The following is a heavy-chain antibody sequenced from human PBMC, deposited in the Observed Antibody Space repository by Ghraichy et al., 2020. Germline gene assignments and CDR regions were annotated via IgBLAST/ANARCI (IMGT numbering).Heavy chain of an antibody. CDR2: SGST. D-gene: IGHD6-6*01. CDR3: VRAYASSSGSLFPQ. V-gene: IGHV4-34*01. Sequence: SGSTNYNRSLKRRVTISVDTPKSQFSLKLSSVTAADTAVYYCVRAYASSSGSLFPQWGQGTLV. J-gene: IGHJ1*01.